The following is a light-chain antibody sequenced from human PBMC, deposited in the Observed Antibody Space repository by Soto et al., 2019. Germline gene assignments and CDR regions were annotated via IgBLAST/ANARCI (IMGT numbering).Light chain of an antibody. CDR3: QQGHNWPLT. V-gene: IGKV3-15*01. CDR2: GAS. CDR1: QSISSE. J-gene: IGKJ2*01. Sequence: EIVMTQSPATLSVSPGERATLSCRASQSISSELAWYHQRPGQPPRLLIYGASTRATGVPDRFTGSGSGSDFTLAISGLQSEDFAVYYWQQGHNWPLTFCQLTRLEI.